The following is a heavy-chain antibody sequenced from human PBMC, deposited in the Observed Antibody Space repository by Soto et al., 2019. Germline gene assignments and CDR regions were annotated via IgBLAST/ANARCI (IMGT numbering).Heavy chain of an antibody. CDR1: GYSFTSHW. V-gene: IGHV5-10-1*01. Sequence: GESLKISCQGSGYSFTSHWIGWVRQRPGKGLEWMGRINPSDSYTTYSPSFQGHVTISTDKSFSTAYLQWSGLKASDTAMYYCARLGYCTGTSCYTFDSWGQGTLVTVSS. CDR3: ARLGYCTGTSCYTFDS. CDR2: INPSDSYT. D-gene: IGHD2-2*02. J-gene: IGHJ4*02.